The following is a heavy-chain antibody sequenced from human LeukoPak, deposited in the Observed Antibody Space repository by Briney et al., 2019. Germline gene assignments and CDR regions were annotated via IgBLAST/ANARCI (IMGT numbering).Heavy chain of an antibody. D-gene: IGHD6-19*01. Sequence: ASVKVSCKASGYTFTSYGISWVRQAPGQGLEWLGWIIAYNGNTNYAQKLQGRVTMTTDTSTSTAYMALRSLRSDDTAVYYCARDLKMGYSSGGYSGGTGSSNDYWGQGTLGTVSS. V-gene: IGHV1-18*01. CDR1: GYTFTSYG. CDR2: IIAYNGNT. J-gene: IGHJ4*02. CDR3: ARDLKMGYSSGGYSGGTGSSNDY.